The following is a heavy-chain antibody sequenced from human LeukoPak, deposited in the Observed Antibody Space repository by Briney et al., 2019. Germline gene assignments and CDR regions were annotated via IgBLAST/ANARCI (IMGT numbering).Heavy chain of an antibody. CDR2: IWYDGSNK. CDR3: ARDHYKGYDSSGYSPHY. V-gene: IGHV3-33*08. Sequence: PGGSQGLSCAASGFSFSSYGMHWVRQAPGKGLEWVAVIWYDGSNKYYADSVKGRFTISRDNSKNTLYLQMNSLRAEDTAVYYCARDHYKGYDSSGYSPHYWGQGTLVTVSS. CDR1: GFSFSSYG. D-gene: IGHD3-22*01. J-gene: IGHJ4*02.